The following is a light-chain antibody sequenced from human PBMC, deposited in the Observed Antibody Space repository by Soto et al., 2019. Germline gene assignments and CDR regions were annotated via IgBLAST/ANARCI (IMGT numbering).Light chain of an antibody. CDR3: QSYDSSLSL. J-gene: IGLJ3*02. V-gene: IGLV2-14*01. CDR2: EVN. CDR1: SSDVGGYNY. Sequence: QSVLTQPASVSGSPGQSITISCTGTSSDVGGYNYVSWYQQHPGKAPKLMIYEVNNRPSGVSNRFSGSKSGITASLTISGLQAEDEADYYCQSYDSSLSLFGGGTKVTVL.